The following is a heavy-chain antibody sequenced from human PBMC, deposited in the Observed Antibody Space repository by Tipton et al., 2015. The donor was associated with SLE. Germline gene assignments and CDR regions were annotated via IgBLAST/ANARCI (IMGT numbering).Heavy chain of an antibody. D-gene: IGHD3-10*01. Sequence: TLSLTCTVSGGPISISSHFWGWIRQPPEKGLEWIGSIYYSGNTYYNPSLKSRVSVSIDSSKNQFSLRLSSVTAADTAVYYCASGFGELLIPQYWGQGALVTVSS. J-gene: IGHJ4*02. CDR3: ASGFGELLIPQY. CDR1: GGPISISSHF. V-gene: IGHV4-39*01. CDR2: IYYSGNT.